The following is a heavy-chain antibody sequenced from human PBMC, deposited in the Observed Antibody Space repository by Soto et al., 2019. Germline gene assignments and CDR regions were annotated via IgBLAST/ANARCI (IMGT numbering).Heavy chain of an antibody. CDR3: PSSLGRSGNYPVKFDP. D-gene: IGHD3-10*01. Sequence: QLQLQESGPGLVKPSETLSLTCTVSGGSISSSSSYWGWIRQSPEKGLEWIASIYYSGSTYYNPSLRSRVTVSVDTSKNQFSLRLSSVTAADTAVYYCPSSLGRSGNYPVKFDPWGQGTLVTVSS. J-gene: IGHJ5*02. CDR2: IYYSGST. CDR1: GGSISSSSSY. V-gene: IGHV4-39*01.